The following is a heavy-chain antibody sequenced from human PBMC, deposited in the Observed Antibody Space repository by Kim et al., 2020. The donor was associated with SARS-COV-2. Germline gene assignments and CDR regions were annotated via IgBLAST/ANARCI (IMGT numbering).Heavy chain of an antibody. D-gene: IGHD2-21*02. CDR3: ARQGQLQFRQYYFDS. Sequence: SETLSLTCTVSGGSISSSFYYWGWIRQPPGKGLEWIGSIYYSGSTYLNPSLKSRVTISEDTSKNQFSLKMSSGNATDTALYYCARQGQLQFRQYYFDSLG. J-gene: IGHJ4*01. CDR2: IYYSGST. V-gene: IGHV4-39*01. CDR1: GGSISSSFYY.